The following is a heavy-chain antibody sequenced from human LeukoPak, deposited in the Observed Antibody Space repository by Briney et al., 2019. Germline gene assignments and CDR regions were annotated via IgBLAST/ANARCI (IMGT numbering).Heavy chain of an antibody. D-gene: IGHD1-1*01. CDR2: INHSGST. J-gene: IGHJ4*02. CDR1: GGSFSGYY. V-gene: IGHV4-34*01. Sequence: PSETLSLTCAVYGGSFSGYYWSWIRQPPGKGLEWIGEINHSGSTNYNPSLKSRVTISVDTSKNQFSLKLSSVTAADTAVYYCARHPIGRYVAQEYYFDYWGQGTLVTVSS. CDR3: ARHPIGRYVAQEYYFDY.